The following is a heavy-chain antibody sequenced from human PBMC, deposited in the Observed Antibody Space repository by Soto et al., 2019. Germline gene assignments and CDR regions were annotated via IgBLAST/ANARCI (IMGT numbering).Heavy chain of an antibody. CDR3: AKDRGVGYNWNEGYFDY. J-gene: IGHJ4*02. Sequence: QVQLVQSGAEVKKPGASVKVSCKASGYTFTSYAMHWVRQAPGQRLEWMGWINAGNGNTKYSQKFQGRVTITRDTSASTAYMELSSLRSEDTDVYYCAKDRGVGYNWNEGYFDYWGQGTLVTVSS. D-gene: IGHD1-1*01. CDR2: INAGNGNT. V-gene: IGHV1-3*01. CDR1: GYTFTSYA.